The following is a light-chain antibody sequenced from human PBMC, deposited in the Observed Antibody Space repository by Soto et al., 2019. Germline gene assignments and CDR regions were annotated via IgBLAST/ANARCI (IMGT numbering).Light chain of an antibody. V-gene: IGKV1-5*03. CDR1: QTISSL. CDR3: QHYNSYSEA. J-gene: IGKJ1*01. CDR2: KAS. Sequence: DIEMTQSPSTLSGSVGDRVTITCRASQTISSLLAWYQQKPGNAPKLLIYKASTLKSGVPSRFSGSGSGTEFTLTISSLQPDDFATYYCQHYNSYSEAFGQGTKVDIK.